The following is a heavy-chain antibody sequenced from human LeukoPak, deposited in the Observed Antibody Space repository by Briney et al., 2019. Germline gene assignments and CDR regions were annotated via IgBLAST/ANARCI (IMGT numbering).Heavy chain of an antibody. CDR2: IYPVDSGT. CDR3: ARHRKAHYYYMDV. CDR1: GYSFTSYW. Sequence: TGESLKISCKGSGYSFTSYWIGWVRQMPGKGQEWRGIIYPVDSGTRYSQSFPGQVTLSADKSISTAYLQWSSLKASDTAMYYCARHRKAHYYYMDVWGKGTTVTVSS. J-gene: IGHJ6*03. V-gene: IGHV5-51*01.